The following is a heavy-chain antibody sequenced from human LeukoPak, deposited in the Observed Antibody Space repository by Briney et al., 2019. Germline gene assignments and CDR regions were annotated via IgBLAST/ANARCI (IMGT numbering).Heavy chain of an antibody. D-gene: IGHD4-17*01. CDR2: ISGSGGSK. Sequence: GGSLRLACAASGFTFTNYVMNWVRQAPGKGLEWVSGISGSGGSKYYADSVQGRFTISRDNSKNTLSVQINSLRDEDTAVYYCAKGHGGSTVDYNGMDVWGQGTTVTVSS. V-gene: IGHV3-23*01. CDR1: GFTFTNYV. J-gene: IGHJ6*02. CDR3: AKGHGGSTVDYNGMDV.